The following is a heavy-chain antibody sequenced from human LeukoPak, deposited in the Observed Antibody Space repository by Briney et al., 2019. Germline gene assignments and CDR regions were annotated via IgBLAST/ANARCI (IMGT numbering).Heavy chain of an antibody. CDR3: AADGTD. CDR2: IIPRLGTT. J-gene: IGHJ4*02. CDR1: GGTFNSYA. V-gene: IGHV1-69*05. Sequence: ASVKVSCKASGGTFNSYAINWVRQAPGQGLEWMGGIIPRLGTTKYMEKFQGRITITTDESTTTAYMELTSLRSEDTAVYYCAADGTDWGQGTLVTVSS.